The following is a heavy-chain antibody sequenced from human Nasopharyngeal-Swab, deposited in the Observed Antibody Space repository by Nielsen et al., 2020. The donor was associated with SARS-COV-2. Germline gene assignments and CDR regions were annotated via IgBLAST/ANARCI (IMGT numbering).Heavy chain of an antibody. D-gene: IGHD3-10*01. Sequence: RQAPGKGLEWIGYIYYSGSTYYNPSLKSRVTISVDTSKNQFSLKLSSVTAADTAVYYSARGEGWFGELLGGYYYYYYMDVWGKGTTVTVSS. J-gene: IGHJ6*03. CDR2: IYYSGST. CDR3: ARGEGWFGELLGGYYYYYYMDV. V-gene: IGHV4-31*02.